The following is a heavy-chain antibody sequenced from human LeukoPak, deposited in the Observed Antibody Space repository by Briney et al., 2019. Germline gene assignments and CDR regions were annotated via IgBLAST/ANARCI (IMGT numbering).Heavy chain of an antibody. J-gene: IGHJ3*02. Sequence: PGGSLRLSCAASGFTFSSYSMNWVRQAPGKGLEWVSSISSSSSYIYYADSVKGRFTVSRDNAKNSLYLQMNSLRAEDTAVYYCARDRLMSRGAFDIWGQGTMVTVSS. CDR2: ISSSSSYI. CDR1: GFTFSSYS. D-gene: IGHD3-16*01. V-gene: IGHV3-21*01. CDR3: ARDRLMSRGAFDI.